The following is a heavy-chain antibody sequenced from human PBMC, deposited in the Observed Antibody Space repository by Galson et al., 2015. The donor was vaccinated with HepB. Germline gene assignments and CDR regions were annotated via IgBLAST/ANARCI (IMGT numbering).Heavy chain of an antibody. CDR1: GFNFPAYW. Sequence: SLRLSCAASGFNFPAYWMSWARQTPGKGLEWVANLKDDGSEEHYGDSGKGRFTISRDNARKSLYLQMNSLRAEDTAVYYCTDLLGDFWGQGTLVTVSS. CDR2: LKDDGSEE. D-gene: IGHD7-27*01. CDR3: TDLLGDF. V-gene: IGHV3-7*03. J-gene: IGHJ4*02.